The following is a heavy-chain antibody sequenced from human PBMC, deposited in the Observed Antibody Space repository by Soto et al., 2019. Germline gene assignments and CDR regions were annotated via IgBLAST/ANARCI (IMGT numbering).Heavy chain of an antibody. CDR1: GYTLTELS. Sequence: ASVKVSCKVSGYTLTELSMHWVRQAPGKGLEWMGGFDPEDGETIYAQKFQGGVTMTEDTSTDTAYMELSSLRSEDTAVYYCATLEGIAVAGHNWFDPWGQGTLVTVSS. V-gene: IGHV1-24*01. CDR3: ATLEGIAVAGHNWFDP. D-gene: IGHD6-19*01. CDR2: FDPEDGET. J-gene: IGHJ5*02.